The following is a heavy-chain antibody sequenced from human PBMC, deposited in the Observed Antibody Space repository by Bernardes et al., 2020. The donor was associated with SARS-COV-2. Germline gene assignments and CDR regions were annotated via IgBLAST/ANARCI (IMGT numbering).Heavy chain of an antibody. D-gene: IGHD5-12*01. CDR3: ARIGEDGYTVDY. Sequence: SGPTLVKPTQTLTLTCTFSGFSLSTSGMRVSWIRQPPGKALEWLARIDWDDDKFYSTSLKTRLTISKDTSKNQVVLTMTNMDPVDTATYYCARIGEDGYTVDYWGQGTLVTVSS. CDR1: GFSLSTSGMR. J-gene: IGHJ4*02. V-gene: IGHV2-70*04. CDR2: IDWDDDK.